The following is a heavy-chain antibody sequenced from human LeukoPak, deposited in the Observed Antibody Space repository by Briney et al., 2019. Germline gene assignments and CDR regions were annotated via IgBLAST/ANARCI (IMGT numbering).Heavy chain of an antibody. CDR3: AKDGPSASGAPFDC. CDR1: GFTFGTYA. J-gene: IGHJ4*02. Sequence: GGSLRLSCAASGFTFGTYAMTWVRQAPGKGLEWVSGISRSGSVTFHADSVKGRFTISRDNSKNTLYLQMNSLGAEDTAVYYCAKDGPSASGAPFDCWGQGTVVTVCS. CDR2: ISRSGSVT. D-gene: IGHD6-13*01. V-gene: IGHV3-23*01.